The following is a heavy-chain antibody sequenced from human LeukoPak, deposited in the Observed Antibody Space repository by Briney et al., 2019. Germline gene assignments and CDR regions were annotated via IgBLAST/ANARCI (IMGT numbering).Heavy chain of an antibody. V-gene: IGHV1-2*02. Sequence: ASVKVSCKASGYTFTGHYMHWVRQAPGQGLEWMGWINPNRGDTNYAQKFQDSVIMTRDTSSSTAYMELRRLTSDDTAVYYCARSSTVTNPYYYYGMDVWGQGTTVTVSS. J-gene: IGHJ6*02. D-gene: IGHD4-17*01. CDR1: GYTFTGHY. CDR2: INPNRGDT. CDR3: ARSSTVTNPYYYYGMDV.